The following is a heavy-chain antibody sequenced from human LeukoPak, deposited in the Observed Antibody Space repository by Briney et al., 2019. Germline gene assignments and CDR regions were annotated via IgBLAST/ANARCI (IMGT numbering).Heavy chain of an antibody. V-gene: IGHV4-61*02. CDR3: ARDMAGGRYYYYMDV. J-gene: IGHJ6*03. Sequence: SQTLSLTCTVSGGSISSGSYYWSWIRQPAGKGLEWIGRIYTSGSTNYNPSLKSRVTISVDTSKNQFSLKLSSVTAADTAVYYCARDMAGGRYYYYMDVWGKGTTFTVSS. CDR2: IYTSGST. D-gene: IGHD6-19*01. CDR1: GGSISSGSYY.